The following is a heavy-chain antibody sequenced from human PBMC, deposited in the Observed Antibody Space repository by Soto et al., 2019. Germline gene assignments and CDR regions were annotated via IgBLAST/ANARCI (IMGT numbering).Heavy chain of an antibody. CDR2: VSLSSGLI. D-gene: IGHD6-19*01. CDR1: RFAFDDYA. V-gene: IGHV3-9*01. Sequence: PGGSLRLSCAASRFAFDDYARHWVRHAPGTSLELVAGVSLSSGLIGYADYVKGRFTVCRDNAKSALYIQINSLRTYDTALYFCVRAAIISVWAGGRIYFFDCWGHETLVTVSS. CDR3: VRAAIISVWAGGRIYFFDC. J-gene: IGHJ4*01.